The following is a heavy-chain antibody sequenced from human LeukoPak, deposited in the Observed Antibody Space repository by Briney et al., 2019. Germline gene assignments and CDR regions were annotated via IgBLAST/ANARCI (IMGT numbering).Heavy chain of an antibody. V-gene: IGHV4-59*01. Sequence: KSSETLSLTCTVSGGSISNSCWSWIRQPPGKGLEWIGFFHDSESTNYNPSLKSRVSISLDTSKNQVSLWLSSVTAADTAVYYCARGDASGRPGIGFDFWGQGTLVTVSS. CDR3: ARGDASGRPGIGFDF. D-gene: IGHD1-26*01. CDR2: FHDSEST. CDR1: GGSISNSC. J-gene: IGHJ4*02.